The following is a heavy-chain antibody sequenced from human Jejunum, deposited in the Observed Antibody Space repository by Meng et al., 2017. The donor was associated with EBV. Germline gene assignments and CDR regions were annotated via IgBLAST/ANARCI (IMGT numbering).Heavy chain of an antibody. CDR3: ARQFDSRRNHWFDP. CDR2: VYHGGPT. D-gene: IGHD3-10*01. Sequence: QLQLKDSGPGLVQPSEPLSLTCIVSGGSISSSTYFWGWIRQPPGKGLEWIATVYHGGPTYYSPSLKRRVTISVDTSRNQFSLKLSSVTAADTAVYYCARQFDSRRNHWFDPWGQGTLVTVSS. CDR1: GGSISSSTYF. V-gene: IGHV4-39*01. J-gene: IGHJ5*02.